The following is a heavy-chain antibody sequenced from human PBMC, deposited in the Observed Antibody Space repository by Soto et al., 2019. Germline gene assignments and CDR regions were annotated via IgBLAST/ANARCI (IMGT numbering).Heavy chain of an antibody. CDR2: ISWNSGSI. CDR3: AKDARYSNYVAFDI. V-gene: IGHV3-9*01. J-gene: IGHJ3*02. D-gene: IGHD4-4*01. Sequence: EVQLVESGGGLVQPGRSLRLSCAASGFTFDDYAMHWVRQAPGKGLEWVSGISWNSGSIGYADSVKGRFTISRDNAKNSLYLQMNSLRAEDTALYYCAKDARYSNYVAFDIWGQGTMVTVSS. CDR1: GFTFDDYA.